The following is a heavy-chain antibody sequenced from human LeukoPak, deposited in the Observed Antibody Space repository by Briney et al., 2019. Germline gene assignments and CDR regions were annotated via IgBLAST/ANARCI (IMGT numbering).Heavy chain of an antibody. CDR2: MYYTGST. D-gene: IGHD3-22*01. CDR1: GCSVNSGSYY. Sequence: SETLSLTCTVSGCSVNSGSYYWSWIRQPPEKGLEWIGYMYYTGSTNYHPSLKSRVTISIDTSKNQFSLKLSSVTAADTAVYYCASHGSMISDWGQGTLVTVSS. CDR3: ASHGSMISD. V-gene: IGHV4-61*01. J-gene: IGHJ4*02.